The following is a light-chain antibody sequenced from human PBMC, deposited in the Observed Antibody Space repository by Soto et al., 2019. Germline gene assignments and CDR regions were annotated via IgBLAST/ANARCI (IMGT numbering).Light chain of an antibody. V-gene: IGKV1-5*01. J-gene: IGKJ1*01. CDR2: DAS. CDR3: QQYNSYPTWT. CDR1: QSISSW. Sequence: DIQMTQSPSTLSASVGDRVTITCRASQSISSWLAWYQQKPGKAPKLLIYDASSLGSGVPSRFSGSGSGTEFTLTISSLQPDDFATYYSQQYNSYPTWTFGQGTKVEIK.